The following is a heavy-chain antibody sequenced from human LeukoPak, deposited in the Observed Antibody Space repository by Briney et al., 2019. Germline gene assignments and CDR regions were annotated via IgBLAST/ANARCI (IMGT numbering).Heavy chain of an antibody. CDR1: GFTVRSNY. Sequence: GGSLRLSCAASGFTVRSNYMSWVRQAPGKGLEWVSVIYSGGSTYYADSVKGRFTISRDNSKNTLYLQMNSLRAEDTAVYYCARDSLGEYYDYWGQGTLVTVSS. CDR2: IYSGGST. CDR3: ARDSLGEYYDY. D-gene: IGHD3-16*01. V-gene: IGHV3-66*02. J-gene: IGHJ4*02.